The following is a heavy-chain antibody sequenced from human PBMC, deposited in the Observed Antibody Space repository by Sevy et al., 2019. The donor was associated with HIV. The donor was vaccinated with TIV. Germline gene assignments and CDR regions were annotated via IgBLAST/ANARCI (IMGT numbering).Heavy chain of an antibody. V-gene: IGHV3-53*01. CDR3: ARGKHVSDYYGSFDY. J-gene: IGHJ4*02. CDR1: GLTVSSNF. Sequence: GGSLRLSCAASGLTVSSNFMSWVRQAPGKGLEWVSVIYIGDTTYYADSVKGRFTISRDNSKNTLYLQMNSLRAEDTAVYFCARGKHVSDYYGSFDYWGQGTLVTVSS. D-gene: IGHD4-17*01. CDR2: IYIGDTT.